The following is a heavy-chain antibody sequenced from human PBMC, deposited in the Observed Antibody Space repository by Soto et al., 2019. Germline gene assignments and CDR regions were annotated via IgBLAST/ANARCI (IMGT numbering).Heavy chain of an antibody. Sequence: QLQLQESSSGLVKPSQTLSLTCAVSGGSISSGGYSWSWIRQPPGKGLEWIGYIYHSGSAYYNPSLKSRVTISVDRSKNQLSLRLSSVTAADTAVYYCASSYYDSSGAALRDWGQGTLVTVSS. CDR2: IYHSGSA. D-gene: IGHD3-22*01. V-gene: IGHV4-30-2*01. CDR1: GGSISSGGYS. J-gene: IGHJ1*01. CDR3: ASSYYDSSGAALRD.